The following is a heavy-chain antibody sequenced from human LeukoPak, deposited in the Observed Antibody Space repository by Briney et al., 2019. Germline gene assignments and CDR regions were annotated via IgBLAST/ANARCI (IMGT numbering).Heavy chain of an antibody. Sequence: ASVKVSCKASGYSFSAYYIHWVRQAPGQGLEWMGWINPNTGGTHFEQKFQGRVTMTRDTSISTAYMELTRLTSDDTAVYYCASSVTGTRTFDYWGQGTLVTVSS. CDR2: INPNTGGT. J-gene: IGHJ4*02. CDR3: ASSVTGTRTFDY. D-gene: IGHD6-19*01. V-gene: IGHV1-2*02. CDR1: GYSFSAYY.